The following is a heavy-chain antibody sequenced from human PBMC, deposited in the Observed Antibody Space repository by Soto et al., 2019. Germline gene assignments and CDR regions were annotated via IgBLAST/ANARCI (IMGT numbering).Heavy chain of an antibody. J-gene: IGHJ3*02. V-gene: IGHV1-58*01. CDR3: AAVRLGYSWGAFDI. Sequence: GASVKVSRKASGFPFSSSSLQWGRQAPGQRLEWIGWIVVGSGNTNYAQKFQERVTITRDMSTSTAYMELSSLRSEDTAVYYCAAVRLGYSWGAFDIWGQGTMVTVSS. D-gene: IGHD5-18*01. CDR1: GFPFSSSS. CDR2: IVVGSGNT.